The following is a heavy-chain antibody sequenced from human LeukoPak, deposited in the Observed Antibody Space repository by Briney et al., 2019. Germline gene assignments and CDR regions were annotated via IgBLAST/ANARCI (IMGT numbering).Heavy chain of an antibody. CDR2: IYHSGST. V-gene: IGHV4-4*02. Sequence: PSGTLSLTCVVSGGSITSSNWWSWVRQPPGKGLEWIGEIYHSGSTNYNPSLKSRITISVDKSKNQFSLKLSSVTAADTAVYYCARDILAYCGGDCYSGRRYYYYMDVWGKGTTVTISS. CDR3: ARDILAYCGGDCYSGRRYYYYMDV. D-gene: IGHD2-21*02. J-gene: IGHJ6*03. CDR1: GGSITSSNW.